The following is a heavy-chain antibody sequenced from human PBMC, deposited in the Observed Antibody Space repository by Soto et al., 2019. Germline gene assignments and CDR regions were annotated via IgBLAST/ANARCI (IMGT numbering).Heavy chain of an antibody. Sequence: SETLSLTCAVYGGSFSGYYWSWIRQPPGKGLEWIGEINHSGSTNYNPSLKSRVTISVDTSKNQFSLKLSSVTAADTAVYYCARYCSGGSCYGDYWGQGTLVTISS. J-gene: IGHJ4*02. CDR3: ARYCSGGSCYGDY. CDR1: GGSFSGYY. CDR2: INHSGST. D-gene: IGHD2-15*01. V-gene: IGHV4-34*01.